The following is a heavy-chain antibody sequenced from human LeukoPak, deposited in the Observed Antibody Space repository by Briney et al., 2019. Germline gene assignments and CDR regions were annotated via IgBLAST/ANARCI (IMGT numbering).Heavy chain of an antibody. CDR1: GFTFSTYV. CDR2: ITGSGGST. Sequence: PGGSLRLSCAASGFTFSTYVVNWVRQAPGKGLEWVSTITGSGGSTYYADSVKGRFTISRDNSKNTLYLQMNSLRAEDTAVYYCAKLPEGATDYWGQGTLVTVSS. CDR3: AKLPEGATDY. J-gene: IGHJ4*02. D-gene: IGHD1-26*01. V-gene: IGHV3-23*01.